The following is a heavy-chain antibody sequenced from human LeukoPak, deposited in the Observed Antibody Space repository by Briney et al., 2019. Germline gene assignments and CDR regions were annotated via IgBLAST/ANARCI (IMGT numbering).Heavy chain of an antibody. V-gene: IGHV4-30-2*01. Sequence: SETLSLTCAVSGGSISSGGYSWSWIRQPPGKGLGWIGYIYRSGSTYYNPSLKSRVTISVDRSKNQFSLKLSSVTAADTAVYYCARGSCSGGSCRPYFDYWGQGTQVTVSS. CDR2: IYRSGST. CDR3: ARGSCSGGSCRPYFDY. J-gene: IGHJ4*02. CDR1: GGSISSGGYS. D-gene: IGHD2-15*01.